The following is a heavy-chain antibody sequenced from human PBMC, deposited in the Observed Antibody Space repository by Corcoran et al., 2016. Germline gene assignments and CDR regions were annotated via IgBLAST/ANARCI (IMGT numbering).Heavy chain of an antibody. J-gene: IGHJ4*02. CDR1: GLTFSSYG. CDR2: ISYDGSNK. Sequence: VQLVESGGGVVQPGRSLRLSCAASGLTFSSYGMHWVRQAPGKGLEWVTHISYDGSNKHYADAVKGRFTTSRDNSKNTLYLQMSSRRAEDTAVYYCASDYYDSSGSDYWGQGTLVTVSS. D-gene: IGHD3-22*01. CDR3: ASDYYDSSGSDY. V-gene: IGHV3-30*03.